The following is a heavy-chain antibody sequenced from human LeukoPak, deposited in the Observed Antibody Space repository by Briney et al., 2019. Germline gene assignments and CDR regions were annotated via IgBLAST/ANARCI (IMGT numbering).Heavy chain of an antibody. CDR3: ARAGWIQSSNNYYYYYMDV. J-gene: IGHJ6*03. D-gene: IGHD5-18*01. V-gene: IGHV1-69*05. CDR1: GGTFSSYA. Sequence: GASVKVSCKASGGTFSSYAISWVRQAPGQGLEWMGGIIPIFGTANYAQKFQGRVTITTDESTSTAYMELSSLRSEDTAVYYCARAGWIQSSNNYYYYYMDVWGKGTTVTVSS. CDR2: IIPIFGTA.